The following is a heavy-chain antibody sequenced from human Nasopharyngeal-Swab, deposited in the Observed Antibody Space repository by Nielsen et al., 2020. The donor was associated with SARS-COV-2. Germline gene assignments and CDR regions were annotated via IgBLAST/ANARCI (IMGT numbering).Heavy chain of an antibody. CDR2: ITYNGNT. Sequence: WIRQPPGKGPEWIAFITYNGNTYYDPSLKSRVSLSLDTSGNQISLNLTAVTAADTAVYYCARAGAGNYGDYFDYWGQGTLVTVSS. V-gene: IGHV4-31*02. D-gene: IGHD4-11*01. CDR3: ARAGAGNYGDYFDY. J-gene: IGHJ4*02.